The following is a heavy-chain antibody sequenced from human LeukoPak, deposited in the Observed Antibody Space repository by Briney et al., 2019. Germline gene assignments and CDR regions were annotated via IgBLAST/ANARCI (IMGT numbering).Heavy chain of an antibody. Sequence: GGSLRLSCAAPGFTFNNFAMTWVRQAPGKGLEWVSPISGSGERTYYADSVKGRFAIYRDNSKNRVYLQMNSLRAEYTAVYYCAMTARQAAWFGDYYWGQGTLVTVSS. D-gene: IGHD3-10*01. V-gene: IGHV3-23*01. CDR2: ISGSGERT. CDR1: GFTFNNFA. J-gene: IGHJ4*02. CDR3: AMTARQAAWFGDYY.